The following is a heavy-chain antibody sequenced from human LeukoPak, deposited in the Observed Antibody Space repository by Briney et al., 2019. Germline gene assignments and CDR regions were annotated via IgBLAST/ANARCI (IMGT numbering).Heavy chain of an antibody. D-gene: IGHD6-13*01. CDR3: QYSSRY. CDR2: IYYSGST. V-gene: IGHV4-38-2*02. J-gene: IGHJ4*02. CDR1: GYSINSGYY. Sequence: SETLSLTCTVSGYSINSGYYWSWIRQPPGKRLEWIGSIYYSGSTYSNPTLKSRLTISVDTSKNQISLNLTSVTAADTAVYYCQYSSRYWGQGTLVTVSS.